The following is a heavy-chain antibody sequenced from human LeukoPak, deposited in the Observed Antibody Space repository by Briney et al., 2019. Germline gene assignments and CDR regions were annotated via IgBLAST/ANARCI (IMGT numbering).Heavy chain of an antibody. CDR3: AKDRGSQLDY. CDR1: GFTFSSYG. V-gene: IGHV3-30*02. J-gene: IGHJ4*02. D-gene: IGHD1-26*01. Sequence: PGGSPRLSCAASGFTFSSYGMHWVRQAPGKGQEWVAFIRYDGSNKYYADSVKGRFTISRDNSKNTLYLQMNSLRAEDTAVYYCAKDRGSQLDYWGQGTLVTVSS. CDR2: IRYDGSNK.